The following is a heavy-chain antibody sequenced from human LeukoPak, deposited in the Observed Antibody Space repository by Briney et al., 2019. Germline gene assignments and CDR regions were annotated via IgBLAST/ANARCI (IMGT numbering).Heavy chain of an antibody. CDR3: ARELKGFPRRPPYYYYYYGMDV. V-gene: IGHV3-23*01. Sequence: PGGSLRLSCAASGCTFSSYAMSWVRQAPGKGLEWVSAISGSGGSTYYADSVKGRFTISRDNSKNTLYLQMNSLRAEDTAVYYCARELKGFPRRPPYYYYYYGMDVWGKGTTVTVSS. D-gene: IGHD3-10*01. CDR2: ISGSGGST. CDR1: GCTFSSYA. J-gene: IGHJ6*04.